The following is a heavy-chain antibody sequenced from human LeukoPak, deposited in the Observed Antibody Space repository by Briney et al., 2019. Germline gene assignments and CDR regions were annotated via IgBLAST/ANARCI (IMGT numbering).Heavy chain of an antibody. CDR1: GGSISSYY. D-gene: IGHD3-22*01. CDR2: IYTSGST. Sequence: PSETLSLTCTVSGGSISSYYWSWIRQPAGKGLEWIGRIYTSGSTNYNPPLKSRVTMSVDTSKNQFSLKLSSVTAADTAVYYCAREGYYYDSSGYYGYYYYMDVWGKGTTVTVSS. CDR3: AREGYYYDSSGYYGYYYYMDV. J-gene: IGHJ6*03. V-gene: IGHV4-4*07.